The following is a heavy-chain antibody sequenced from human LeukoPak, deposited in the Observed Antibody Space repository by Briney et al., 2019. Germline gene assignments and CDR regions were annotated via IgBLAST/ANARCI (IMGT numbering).Heavy chain of an antibody. J-gene: IGHJ6*03. Sequence: GGSLRLSCAASGCTFSSFAMSWVRQAPAKGLEWVSAISGSGGATYYADSVKGRFTISRDNSKNTLYLQMNSLRAEDTAVYYCAKVSRGIVAAMDVWGKGTTVTVSS. D-gene: IGHD6-25*01. CDR1: GCTFSSFA. CDR2: ISGSGGAT. CDR3: AKVSRGIVAAMDV. V-gene: IGHV3-23*01.